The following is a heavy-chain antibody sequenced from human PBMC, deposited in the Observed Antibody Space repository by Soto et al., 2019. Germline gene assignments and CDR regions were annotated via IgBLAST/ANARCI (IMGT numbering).Heavy chain of an antibody. D-gene: IGHD3-10*01. Sequence: GGSLRLSCSASGFIFSSYWMSWLRQAPGKGLEWVASMNEYGSERYYVDSVKGRFTISRDNAKNSLYLQMNSLRAVDTVVYYCARATGADKEDYWGQGTLVTVSS. CDR2: MNEYGSER. CDR3: ARATGADKEDY. CDR1: GFIFSSYW. V-gene: IGHV3-7*04. J-gene: IGHJ4*02.